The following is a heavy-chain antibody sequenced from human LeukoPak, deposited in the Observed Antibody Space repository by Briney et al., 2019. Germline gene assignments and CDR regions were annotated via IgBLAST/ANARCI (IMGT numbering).Heavy chain of an antibody. D-gene: IGHD3-3*01. CDR3: ARSDYDFWSGYYIPHFDY. CDR2: ICYSGST. J-gene: IGHJ4*02. Sequence: SETLSLTCTVSGGSISSSSYYWGWIRQPPGKGLEWLGSICYSGSTYYNPSLKSRVTISVDTSKNQFSLKLSSVTAADTAVYYCARSDYDFWSGYYIPHFDYWGQGILVTVSS. V-gene: IGHV4-39*07. CDR1: GGSISSSSYY.